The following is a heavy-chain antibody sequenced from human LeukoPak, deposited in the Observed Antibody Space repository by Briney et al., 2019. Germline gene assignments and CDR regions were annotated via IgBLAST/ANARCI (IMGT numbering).Heavy chain of an antibody. Sequence: ASEKVSCTASGYTFTGYDINWVRQATGQGLEWMGWMNPNSGNTGYAQKFQGRVTMTRNTSISTAYMELSSLRSEDTAVYYCARGRKRGGSCYFYYWGQGTLVTVSS. CDR1: GYTFTGYD. CDR2: MNPNSGNT. V-gene: IGHV1-8*01. D-gene: IGHD2-15*01. J-gene: IGHJ4*02. CDR3: ARGRKRGGSCYFYY.